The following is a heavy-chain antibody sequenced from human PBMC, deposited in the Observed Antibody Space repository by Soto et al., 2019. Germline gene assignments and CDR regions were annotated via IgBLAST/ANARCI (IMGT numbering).Heavy chain of an antibody. J-gene: IGHJ3*02. CDR3: ARVEYSSGWYESRAFDI. CDR2: ISTYNGNT. V-gene: IGHV1-18*01. Sequence: ASVKVSCKASGYIFTAYGIGWVRQAPGQGLEWMGWISTYNGNTDYVQKLRGRLTMTTDTSASTVHMDLRSLRSDDTAVYYCARVEYSSGWYESRAFDIWGQGTMVTVSS. D-gene: IGHD6-19*01. CDR1: GYIFTAYG.